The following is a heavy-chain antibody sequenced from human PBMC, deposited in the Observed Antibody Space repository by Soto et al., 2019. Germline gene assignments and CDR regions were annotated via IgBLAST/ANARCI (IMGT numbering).Heavy chain of an antibody. CDR2: INHSGST. V-gene: IGHV4-34*01. J-gene: IGHJ6*02. CDR1: GGSFSGYY. CDR3: GRAAYGMDV. Sequence: SETLSLTCAVYGGSFSGYYWSWIRQPPGKGLEWIGEINHSGSTNYNPSLKSRVTISVDTSKNQFSLKLSSATAADTAVYYCGRAAYGMDVWGQGTTVTVSS.